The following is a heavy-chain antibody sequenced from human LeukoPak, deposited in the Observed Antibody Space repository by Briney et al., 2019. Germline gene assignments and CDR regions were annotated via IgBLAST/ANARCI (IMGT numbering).Heavy chain of an antibody. D-gene: IGHD3-22*01. J-gene: IGHJ4*02. V-gene: IGHV3-66*01. CDR2: IYAGGST. CDR3: ARDNGDSSGYHYFDY. CDR1: GFTVSDNY. Sequence: GGSLRLSCAASGFTVSDNYMSWVRQPPGKGLEWVSIIYAGGSTYYADSVKGKFTISRDNSKNTLYLQMNSLRAEDTAVYYCARDNGDSSGYHYFDYWGQGTLVTVSS.